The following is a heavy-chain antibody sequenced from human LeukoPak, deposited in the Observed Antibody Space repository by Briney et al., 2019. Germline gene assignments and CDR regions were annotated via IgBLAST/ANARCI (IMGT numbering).Heavy chain of an antibody. V-gene: IGHV4-30-4*08. CDR1: GGSISSGDYY. J-gene: IGHJ6*03. Sequence: PSETLSLTCTVSGGSISSGDYYWSWIRQPPGKGLEWIGYIYYSGSTYYNPSLKSRFTISVDTSKNQFSLKLTSVTAADTAVYYCARVTESHNIVVLGSYMDVWGKGTTVTVSS. CDR3: ARVTESHNIVVLGSYMDV. CDR2: IYYSGST. D-gene: IGHD2-15*01.